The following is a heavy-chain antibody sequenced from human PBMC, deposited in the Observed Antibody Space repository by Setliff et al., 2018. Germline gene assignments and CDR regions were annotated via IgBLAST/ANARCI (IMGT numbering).Heavy chain of an antibody. V-gene: IGHV1-69*13. J-gene: IGHJ3*02. D-gene: IGHD2-15*01. CDR2: IIPIFGTP. CDR3: ARDRRNIVVAVVNAAFDI. CDR1: GGTFSRPA. Sequence: SVKVSCKASGGTFSRPAISWVRQAPGQGLEWMGGIIPIFGTPTYAQKCQGRVTIIADESTSTTYMELSSLRSDDTAVYYCARDRRNIVVAVVNAAFDIWGQGTMVTVSS.